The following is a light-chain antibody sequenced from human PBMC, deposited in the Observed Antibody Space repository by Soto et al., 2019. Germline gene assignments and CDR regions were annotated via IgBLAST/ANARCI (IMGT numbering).Light chain of an antibody. Sequence: DIVMTQSPLSLPVTPGEPASISCRSSQIRLHSNGYNYLDWYLQKPGQSPQLLIYLGSNRATGTPDRFSGSGSGTDFTLTISSLEPEDFATYYCQQLNSYPPTFGGGTKVDIK. CDR2: LGS. V-gene: IGKV2-28*01. CDR3: QQLNSYPPT. CDR1: QIRLHSNGYNY. J-gene: IGKJ4*01.